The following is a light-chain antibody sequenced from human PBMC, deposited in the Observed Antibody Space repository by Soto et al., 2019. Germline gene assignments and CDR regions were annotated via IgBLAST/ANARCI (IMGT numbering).Light chain of an antibody. CDR1: QYINTR. V-gene: IGKV3-11*01. J-gene: IGKJ1*01. CDR3: HQRQSWPRT. CDR2: QTS. Sequence: EIVLTQSPATLSSFPGDRVTLSCSASQYINTRLAWYQHRPGQAPRLLIYQTSIRAAGIPARFSASGTGTDFTLTIRDVQPEDFAVYYCHQRQSWPRTFGQGTKVDI.